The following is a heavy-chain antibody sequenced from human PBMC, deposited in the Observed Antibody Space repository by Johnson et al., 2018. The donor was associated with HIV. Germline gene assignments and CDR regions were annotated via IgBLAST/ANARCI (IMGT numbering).Heavy chain of an antibody. J-gene: IGHJ3*02. D-gene: IGHD6-19*01. Sequence: QMQLVESGGGVVRPGGSLRLSCAAAGFTFSSYAMHWVRQAPGKGLEWVAVISYDGSNKYYADSVKGRFTISRDNSKNTLYLQMNSLRAEDTAVYYCARDRSSGWYGRVDAFDIWGQGTMVTVSS. CDR2: ISYDGSNK. CDR1: GFTFSSYA. CDR3: ARDRSSGWYGRVDAFDI. V-gene: IGHV3-30-3*01.